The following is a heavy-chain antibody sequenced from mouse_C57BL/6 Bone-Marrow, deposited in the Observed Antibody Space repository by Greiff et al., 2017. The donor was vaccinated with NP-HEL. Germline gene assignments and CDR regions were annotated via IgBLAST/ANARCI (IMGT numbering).Heavy chain of an antibody. V-gene: IGHV14-1*01. Sequence: VQLQQSGAELVRPGASVKLSCTASGFNIKDYYMHWVKQRPEQGLEWIGRIDPEDGATEYAPKFQGKATMTADTSSNTAYLQLSSLTSEDTAVYYCTTTTVVAPGFAYWGQGTLVTVSA. CDR2: IDPEDGAT. J-gene: IGHJ3*01. CDR1: GFNIKDYY. CDR3: TTTTVVAPGFAY. D-gene: IGHD1-1*01.